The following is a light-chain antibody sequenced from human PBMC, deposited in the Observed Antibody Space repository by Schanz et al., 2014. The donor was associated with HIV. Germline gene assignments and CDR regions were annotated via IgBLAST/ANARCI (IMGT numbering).Light chain of an antibody. CDR2: GAS. CDR3: QHYGSS. J-gene: IGKJ3*01. Sequence: EIVLTQSPGTLSLSPGERATLSCRASQSVSGDYFAWYQQKPGQAPRLLIYGASSRATGIPDRFSGSGSGTDFTLTISRLEPEDFAVYYCQHYGSSFGPGTKVDIK. CDR1: QSVSGDY. V-gene: IGKV3-20*01.